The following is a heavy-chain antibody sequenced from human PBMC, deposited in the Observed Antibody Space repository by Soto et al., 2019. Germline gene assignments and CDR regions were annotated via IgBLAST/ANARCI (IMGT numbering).Heavy chain of an antibody. CDR2: ISAYNGNT. CDR1: GYTFTSYG. V-gene: IGHV1-18*01. D-gene: IGHD6-6*01. CDR3: ARDQDGDNSSETDRYYYYYGMDV. Sequence: ASVKVSCKASGYTFTSYGISWVRQAPGQGLEWMGWISAYNGNTNYAQKLKGRVTMTTDTSTSTAYMELRSLRSDDTAVYYCARDQDGDNSSETDRYYYYYGMDVWGQGTTVTVSS. J-gene: IGHJ6*02.